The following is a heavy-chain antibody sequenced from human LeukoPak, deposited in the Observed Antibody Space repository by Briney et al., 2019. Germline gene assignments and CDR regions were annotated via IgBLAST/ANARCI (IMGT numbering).Heavy chain of an antibody. V-gene: IGHV4-39*01. D-gene: IGHD2-15*01. CDR3: AIQHHGGLFDP. CDR2: IYYSGST. Sequence: PSETLSLTCTVSGGSISSSSYYWGWIRQPPGKGLEWIGSIYYSGSTYYNPSLKSRVTISVDTSKNQFSLKLSSVTAADTAVYYCAIQHHGGLFDPWGQGTLVTVSS. J-gene: IGHJ5*02. CDR1: GGSISSSSYY.